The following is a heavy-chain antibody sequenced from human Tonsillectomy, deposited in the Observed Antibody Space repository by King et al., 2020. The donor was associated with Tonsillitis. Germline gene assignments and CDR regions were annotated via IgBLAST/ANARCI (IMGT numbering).Heavy chain of an antibody. CDR1: GGSFSGYY. J-gene: IGHJ4*02. CDR3: ARVVMVAATATEYSFDY. CDR2: INHSGST. V-gene: IGHV4-34*01. D-gene: IGHD2-15*01. Sequence: VQLQQWGAGLLKPSETLSLTCAVYGGSFSGYYWSWIRQPPGKGLEWIGEINHSGSTNYNPSLKSRVTVSVDTSKNQFSLKLSSVTAADTAVYYCARVVMVAATATEYSFDYWGQGTLVTVSS.